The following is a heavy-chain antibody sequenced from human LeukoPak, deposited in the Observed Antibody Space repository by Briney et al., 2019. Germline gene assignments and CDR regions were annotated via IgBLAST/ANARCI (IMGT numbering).Heavy chain of an antibody. CDR1: GGSISSGVYF. D-gene: IGHD3-22*01. CDR3: AREARYYYDSSGYYYALDY. J-gene: IGHJ4*02. V-gene: IGHV4-30-4*01. Sequence: SETLSLTCTVSGGSISSGVYFWSWIRQPPGKGLEWIGYIYYSGSTYYNPSLKSRVTISVDTSKNQFSLKLSSVTAADTAVYYCAREARYYYDSSGYYYALDYWGQGTLVTVSS. CDR2: IYYSGST.